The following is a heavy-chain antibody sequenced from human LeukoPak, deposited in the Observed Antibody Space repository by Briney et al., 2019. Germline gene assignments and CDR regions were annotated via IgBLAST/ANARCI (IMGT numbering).Heavy chain of an antibody. CDR1: GFTFTEYN. V-gene: IGHV3-21*01. CDR2: ISASSSDI. Sequence: GGSLRLSCVASGFTFTEYNMNGVRQAPGKGPEWVSSISASSSDIYYADSVKGRFTMARDNAKNSLYLQMNSLRAEDSAVYYCARGCVGVQRNDWFDTWGQGALVTVSS. CDR3: ARGCVGVQRNDWFDT. D-gene: IGHD2-2*01. J-gene: IGHJ5*02.